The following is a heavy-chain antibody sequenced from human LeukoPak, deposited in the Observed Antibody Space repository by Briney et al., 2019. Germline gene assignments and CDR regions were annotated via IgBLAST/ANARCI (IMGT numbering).Heavy chain of an antibody. CDR3: ARGRVGAAIPFDY. D-gene: IGHD1-26*01. J-gene: IGHJ4*02. CDR1: GGSISSSSYY. Sequence: SETLSLTCTVSGGSISSSSYYWGWIRQPPGKGLEWIGSIYYSGSTYYNPSLKSRVTISVDTSKNQFSLKLSSVTAADTAVYYCARGRVGAAIPFDYWGQGTLVTVSS. V-gene: IGHV4-39*07. CDR2: IYYSGST.